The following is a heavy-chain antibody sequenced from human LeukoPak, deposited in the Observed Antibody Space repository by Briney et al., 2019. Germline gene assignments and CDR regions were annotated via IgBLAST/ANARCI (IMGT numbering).Heavy chain of an antibody. CDR3: ARALGATMVRGVIGKLNWFDP. V-gene: IGHV4-31*03. Sequence: SQTLSLTCTVSGGSISSGGYYWSWIRQHPGKGLEWIGYMYYNGSTYYNPSLKSRVTISVDTSKNQFSLKLSSVTAADTAVYYCARALGATMVRGVIGKLNWFDPWGQGTLVTVSS. CDR2: MYYNGST. CDR1: GGSISSGGYY. D-gene: IGHD3-10*01. J-gene: IGHJ5*02.